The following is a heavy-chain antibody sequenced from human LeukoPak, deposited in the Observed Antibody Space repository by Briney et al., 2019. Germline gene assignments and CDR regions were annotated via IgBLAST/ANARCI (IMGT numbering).Heavy chain of an antibody. J-gene: IGHJ4*02. CDR3: AKGGLWFGNLLVPL. V-gene: IGHV3-30*18. Sequence: PGGPLRLSCAASGFTFSSYAMSWVRQAPGKGLEWVAVISYDGSKKYYADSVKGRFTISRDNSKNTLYLQMNSLRVEDTAVHYCAKGGLWFGNLLVPLWGQGTLVTVSS. CDR1: GFTFSSYA. D-gene: IGHD3-10*01. CDR2: ISYDGSKK.